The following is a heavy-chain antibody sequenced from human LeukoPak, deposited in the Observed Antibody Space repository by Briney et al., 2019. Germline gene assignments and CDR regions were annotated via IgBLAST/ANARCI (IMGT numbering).Heavy chain of an antibody. Sequence: GGSLRLPCAASGFTFSTYGMHWVRQAPGKGLEWVAVISYDGTNKYYADSVKGRFTISRDNSKNTLYLQMNSLRAEDTAMFYCASHPAHYCSGGSCYYPCWGQGTLVTVSS. CDR1: GFTFSTYG. J-gene: IGHJ4*02. D-gene: IGHD2-15*01. CDR3: ASHPAHYCSGGSCYYPC. V-gene: IGHV3-30*03. CDR2: ISYDGTNK.